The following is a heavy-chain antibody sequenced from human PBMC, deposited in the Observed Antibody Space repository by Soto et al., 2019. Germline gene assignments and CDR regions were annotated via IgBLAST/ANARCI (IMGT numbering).Heavy chain of an antibody. D-gene: IGHD4-17*01. CDR1: GFTFSSYA. CDR3: AKDDTGIYTVTPRY. Sequence: GGSLRLSCAASGFTFSSYAMSWVRQAPGKGLEWVSAISGSGGSTYYADSVKGRFTISRDNSKNTLYLQMNSLRAEDTAVYYCAKDDTGIYTVTPRYWGQGTLVTVSS. CDR2: ISGSGGST. J-gene: IGHJ4*02. V-gene: IGHV3-23*01.